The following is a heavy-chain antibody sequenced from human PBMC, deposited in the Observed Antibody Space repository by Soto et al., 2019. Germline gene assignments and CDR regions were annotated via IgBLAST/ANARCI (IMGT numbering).Heavy chain of an antibody. V-gene: IGHV4-4*02. Sequence: SETLSLTCAVSGGSISSSNWWSWVRQPPGKGLEWIGEIYHSGSTNYNPSLKSRVTISVDKSKNQFSPKLSSVTAADTAVYYCARGGSSSWFTVYFDYWGQGTLVTVSS. CDR2: IYHSGST. D-gene: IGHD6-13*01. CDR3: ARGGSSSWFTVYFDY. CDR1: GGSISSSNW. J-gene: IGHJ4*02.